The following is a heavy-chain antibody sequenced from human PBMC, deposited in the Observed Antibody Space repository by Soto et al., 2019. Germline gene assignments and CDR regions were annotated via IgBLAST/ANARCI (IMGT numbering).Heavy chain of an antibody. CDR3: TRANWYSEY. V-gene: IGHV4-59*11. J-gene: IGHJ4*02. D-gene: IGHD7-27*01. CDR1: GGSISNHY. CDR2: IYYNGNT. Sequence: QVQLQCSGPGLVKPSETLSLTCSVSGGSISNHYWSWIRQPPGKGLEWIGYIYYNGNTNYNPSLKSRVTMSVDTSRNQMSLKLTTVTAADTAVYYCTRANWYSEYWGQGTLVTVSS.